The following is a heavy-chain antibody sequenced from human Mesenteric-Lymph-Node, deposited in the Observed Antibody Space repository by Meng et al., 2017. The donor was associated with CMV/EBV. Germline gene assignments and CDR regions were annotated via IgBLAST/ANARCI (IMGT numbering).Heavy chain of an antibody. CDR3: ARDPGCDNPSCYGIGWDL. V-gene: IGHV1-2*02. D-gene: IGHD2-2*01. CDR2: INPNSGGT. Sequence: ASVKVSCKASGYTFSNNYIHWMRQAPGQGLEWMGWINPNSGGTNYAQKFQGRVTMTRDTSISTAYMELSRLRSDDTAVYYCARDPGCDNPSCYGIGWDLWGQGTLVTVSS. CDR1: GYTFSNNY. J-gene: IGHJ5*02.